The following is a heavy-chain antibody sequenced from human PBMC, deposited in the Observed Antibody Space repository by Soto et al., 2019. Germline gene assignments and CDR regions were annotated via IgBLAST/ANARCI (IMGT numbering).Heavy chain of an antibody. CDR1: GFTFSKYA. J-gene: IGHJ5*02. CDR3: ARGLVPAAVCGALVS. V-gene: IGHV3-23*01. Sequence: EVQLLESGGGLVQPGGSLRLSCAASGFTFSKYAVSWVRQAPGKGLQWVSTISGSGDNTYYADSVKGRFTISRDTSKRTLFLQINGLGAEDTARYYGARGLVPAAVCGALVSWCQGTLVTVTS. CDR2: ISGSGDNT. D-gene: IGHD2-2*01.